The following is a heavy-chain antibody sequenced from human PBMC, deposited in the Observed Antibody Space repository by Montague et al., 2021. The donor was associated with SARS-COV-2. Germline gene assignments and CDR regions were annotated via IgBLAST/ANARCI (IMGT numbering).Heavy chain of an antibody. CDR2: IYYSGSA. Sequence: SETLSLTCSVSGDSIHNSRHYWGWIRQPPGKGLEWIGTIYYSGSAYYNPSLKSRVTISVDTSKDQFSLKLNSVTATDTAVYYCARLESTRGVIIRGAFHIWGLGTKVTVSS. CDR3: ARLESTRGVIIRGAFHI. V-gene: IGHV4-39*01. D-gene: IGHD3-10*01. J-gene: IGHJ3*02. CDR1: GDSIHNSRHY.